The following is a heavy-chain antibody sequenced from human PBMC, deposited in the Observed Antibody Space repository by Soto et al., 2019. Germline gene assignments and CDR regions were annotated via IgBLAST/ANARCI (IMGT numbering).Heavy chain of an antibody. CDR2: IFYSGST. Sequence: QVQLQESGPGLVKPSETLSLTCTVSGGSISSYYWSWIRQPPGKGLEWIGYIFYSGSTNYNPSLKSRVPISVDTSKTQFSLKLRSVTAADPAVYYCASSTGSLAYWGQGTLVTVSS. J-gene: IGHJ4*02. D-gene: IGHD6-19*01. CDR3: ASSTGSLAY. CDR1: GGSISSYY. V-gene: IGHV4-59*01.